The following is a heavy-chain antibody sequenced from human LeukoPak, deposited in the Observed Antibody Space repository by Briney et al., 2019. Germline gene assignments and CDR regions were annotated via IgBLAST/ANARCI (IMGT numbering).Heavy chain of an antibody. CDR2: IIPIFGTA. Sequence: ASVRVSCKASGGTFSSYAISWVRQAPGQGLEWMGGIIPIFGTANYAQKFQGRVTITADESTSTAYMELSSLRSEDTAVYYCARDVVMGTSLTREYFQHWGQGTLVTVSS. V-gene: IGHV1-69*13. CDR3: ARDVVMGTSLTREYFQH. D-gene: IGHD4-23*01. CDR1: GGTFSSYA. J-gene: IGHJ1*01.